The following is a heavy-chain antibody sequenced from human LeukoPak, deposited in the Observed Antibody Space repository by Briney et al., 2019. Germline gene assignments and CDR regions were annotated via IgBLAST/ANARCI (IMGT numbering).Heavy chain of an antibody. CDR3: AVILVVGTDY. D-gene: IGHD3-22*01. CDR2: IRYDGSNK. J-gene: IGHJ4*02. Sequence: GGSLRLSCAASGFTFSSYGMHWVRQAPGKGLEWVAFIRYDGSNKYYADSVKGRFTISRDNAKNSLYLQMNSLRAEDTAVYYCAVILVVGTDYWGQGTLVTVSS. CDR1: GFTFSSYG. V-gene: IGHV3-30*02.